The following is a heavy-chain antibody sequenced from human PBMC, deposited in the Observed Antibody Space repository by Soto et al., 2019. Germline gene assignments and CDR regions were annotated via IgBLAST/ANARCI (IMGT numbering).Heavy chain of an antibody. CDR1: GYTFTGYY. Sequence: ASVKVSCKASGYTFTGYYMHWVRQAPGQGLEWMGWINPNSGGTNYAQKFQGWVTMTRDTSISTAYMELSRLRSDDTAVYYCAISRPIVGATFSAFDIWGQGTMVTVS. V-gene: IGHV1-2*04. CDR3: AISRPIVGATFSAFDI. CDR2: INPNSGGT. D-gene: IGHD1-26*01. J-gene: IGHJ3*02.